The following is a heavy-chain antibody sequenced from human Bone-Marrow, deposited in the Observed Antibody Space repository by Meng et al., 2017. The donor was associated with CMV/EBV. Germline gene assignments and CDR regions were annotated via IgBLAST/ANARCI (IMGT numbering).Heavy chain of an antibody. V-gene: IGHV4-59*01. CDR1: GDSIDNYY. CDR2: IYYSGST. D-gene: IGHD3-22*01. Sequence: SETLSLTCTVSGDSIDNYYWSWIRQPPGKGLEWIGYIYYSGSTNYNPSLKSRVTMSVDTSKNQFSLKLSSVTAADTAVYYCARALDSSGSLFDYWGQGTLVTVSS. J-gene: IGHJ4*02. CDR3: ARALDSSGSLFDY.